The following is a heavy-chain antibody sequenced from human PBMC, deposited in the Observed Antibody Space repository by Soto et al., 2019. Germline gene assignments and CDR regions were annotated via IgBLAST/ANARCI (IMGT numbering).Heavy chain of an antibody. CDR2: ISYDGSNK. CDR1: GFTFSSYG. J-gene: IGHJ4*02. CDR3: AKDWWSGDTYYFDY. Sequence: QTGGSLRLSCAASGFTFSSYGMHWVRQAPGKGLEWVAVISYDGSNKYYADSVKGRFTISRDNSKNTLYLQMNSLRAEDTAVYYCAKDWWSGDTYYFDYWGQGTMVTVSS. V-gene: IGHV3-30*18. D-gene: IGHD2-15*01.